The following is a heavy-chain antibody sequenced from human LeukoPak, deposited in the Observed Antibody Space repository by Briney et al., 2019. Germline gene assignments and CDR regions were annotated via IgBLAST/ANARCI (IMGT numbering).Heavy chain of an antibody. CDR1: GFTFSTYG. V-gene: IGHV3-33*06. D-gene: IGHD2-2*02. CDR2: IWPDGTRE. Sequence: GGSLRLSCAASGFTFSTYGFHWVRQALGRGRECASIIWPDGTRENYADSVKGRFTISRDNSKNTLYLQMNSLRAEDTAVYYCAKAFAVVVPAAINYWGQGTLVTVSS. J-gene: IGHJ4*02. CDR3: AKAFAVVVPAAINY.